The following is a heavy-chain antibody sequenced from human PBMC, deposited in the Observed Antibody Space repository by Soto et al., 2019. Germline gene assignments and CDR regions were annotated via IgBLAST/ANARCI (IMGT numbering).Heavy chain of an antibody. Sequence: PGGSLRLSCAASGFTFSSYWMHWVRQAPGKGLVWVSRINSDGSSTSYADSVKGRFTISRDNAKNTLYLQMNSLRAEDTAVYYCARDRRVYYDILTGYPSDYWGQGTLVTVSS. CDR3: ARDRRVYYDILTGYPSDY. CDR2: INSDGSST. CDR1: GFTFSSYW. V-gene: IGHV3-74*01. J-gene: IGHJ4*02. D-gene: IGHD3-9*01.